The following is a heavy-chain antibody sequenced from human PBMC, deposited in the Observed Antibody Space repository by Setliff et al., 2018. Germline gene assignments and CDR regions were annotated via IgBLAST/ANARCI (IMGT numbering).Heavy chain of an antibody. CDR2: IYYSGST. D-gene: IGHD3-22*01. CDR3: AREKVPYYDSSGYYPYFDY. J-gene: IGHJ4*02. CDR1: GGSISSGDYY. V-gene: IGHV4-30-4*08. Sequence: SETLSLTCTVSGGSISSGDYYWSWIRKPPGKGLEWIGYIYYSGSTYYNPSLKSRVTISVDTSKNQFSLRLSSVTAADTAVYYCAREKVPYYDSSGYYPYFDYWGQGTLVTVSS.